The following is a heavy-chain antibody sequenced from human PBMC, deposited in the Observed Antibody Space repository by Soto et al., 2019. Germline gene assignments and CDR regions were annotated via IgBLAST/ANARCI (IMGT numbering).Heavy chain of an antibody. D-gene: IGHD3-16*02. Sequence: SETLSLTCTVSGYSISSGYYWGWIRQPPGKGLEWIGSIYHSGSTYYNPSLKSRVTISVDTSKNQFSLKLSSVTAADTAVYYCARVGLDYVWGSYRPGVFDYWGQGTLVTVSS. CDR2: IYHSGST. V-gene: IGHV4-38-2*02. J-gene: IGHJ4*02. CDR1: GYSISSGYY. CDR3: ARVGLDYVWGSYRPGVFDY.